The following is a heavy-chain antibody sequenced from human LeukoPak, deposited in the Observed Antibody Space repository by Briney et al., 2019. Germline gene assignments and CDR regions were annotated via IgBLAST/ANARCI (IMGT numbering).Heavy chain of an antibody. D-gene: IGHD3-22*01. CDR1: GYTLTELS. J-gene: IGHJ4*02. CDR3: ATDDPTYYYDSSGYCPLY. CDR2: FDPEDGET. Sequence: ASVKVSCKVSGYTLTELSMHWVRQAPGKGLEWMGGFDPEDGETIYAQKFQGRVTMTEDTSTDTAYMELSSLRSEDTAVYYCATDDPTYYYDSSGYCPLYWGQGTLVTVSS. V-gene: IGHV1-24*01.